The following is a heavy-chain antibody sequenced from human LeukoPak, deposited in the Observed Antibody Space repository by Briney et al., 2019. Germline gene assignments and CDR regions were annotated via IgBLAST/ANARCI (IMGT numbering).Heavy chain of an antibody. V-gene: IGHV4-30-4*01. CDR3: ARLGVAAAGAYYFDY. D-gene: IGHD6-13*01. CDR1: GGSISSGDYY. Sequence: SSQTLSLTCTVSGGSISSGDYYWSWIRQPPGKGLEWIGYIYYSGSTYYNPSLKSRVTTSVDTSKNQFSLKLSSVTAADTAVYYCARLGVAAAGAYYFDYWGQGTLATVSS. J-gene: IGHJ4*02. CDR2: IYYSGST.